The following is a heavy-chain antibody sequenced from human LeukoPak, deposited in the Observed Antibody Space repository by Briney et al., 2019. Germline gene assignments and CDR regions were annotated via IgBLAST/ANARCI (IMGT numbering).Heavy chain of an antibody. CDR2: ISAYNGNT. Sequence: GASVKVSCKASGYTFTSYGISWVRQAPGQGLEWMGWISAYNGNTNYAQKLQGRVTMTTDTSTSTAYMELRSLRSDDTAVYYCARASGSYHFYYYYMDVWGKGTTVTVSS. CDR1: GYTFTSYG. V-gene: IGHV1-18*01. CDR3: ARASGSYHFYYYYMDV. J-gene: IGHJ6*03. D-gene: IGHD1-26*01.